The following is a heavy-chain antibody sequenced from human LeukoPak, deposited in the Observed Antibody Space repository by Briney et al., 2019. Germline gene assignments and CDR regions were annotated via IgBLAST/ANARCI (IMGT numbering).Heavy chain of an antibody. CDR2: ISGSGGST. CDR1: GFTFSSYA. J-gene: IGHJ4*02. Sequence: GGSLRLSCAASGFTFSSYAMSWVRQAPGKGLEWVSAISGSGGSTYYADSVKGRFTIPRDNSKNTLYLQMNSLRAEDTAVYYCAKDQFPTYYYDSSGYYPHDYWGQGTLVTVSS. D-gene: IGHD3-22*01. CDR3: AKDQFPTYYYDSSGYYPHDY. V-gene: IGHV3-23*01.